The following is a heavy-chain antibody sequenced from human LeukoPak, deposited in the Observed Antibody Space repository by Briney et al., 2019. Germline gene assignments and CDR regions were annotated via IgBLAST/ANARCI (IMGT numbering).Heavy chain of an antibody. CDR1: GGSFSGYY. CDR3: ARVDYYDSSGYYYLFNY. V-gene: IGHV4-34*01. Sequence: PSETLSLTCAVYGGSFSGYYWSWIRQPPGKGLEWIGEINHSGSTNYNPSLKSRVTISVDTSKNQFSLKLSSVTAADTAVYYCARVDYYDSSGYYYLFNYWGQGTLVTVSS. J-gene: IGHJ4*02. D-gene: IGHD3-22*01. CDR2: INHSGST.